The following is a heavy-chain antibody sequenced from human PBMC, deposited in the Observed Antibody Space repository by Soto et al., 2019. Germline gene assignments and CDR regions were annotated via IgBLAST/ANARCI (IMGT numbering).Heavy chain of an antibody. D-gene: IGHD6-13*01. J-gene: IGHJ2*01. Sequence: QLQLQESGPGLVKPSETLSLTCTVSGGSISSSSYYWGWIRQPPGKGLEWIGSIYYSGSTYYNPSLKSRVTISVDTSKNQFSLKLSSVTAADTAVYYCARHAGIAAAWYFDLWGRGTLVTVSS. CDR2: IYYSGST. CDR1: GGSISSSSYY. V-gene: IGHV4-39*01. CDR3: ARHAGIAAAWYFDL.